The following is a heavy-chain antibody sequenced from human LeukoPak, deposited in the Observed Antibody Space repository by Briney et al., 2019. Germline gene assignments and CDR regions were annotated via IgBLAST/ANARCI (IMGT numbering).Heavy chain of an antibody. CDR3: AREWAPAGYYGMDV. CDR2: ISSSGSTI. J-gene: IGHJ6*02. V-gene: IGHV3-48*03. CDR1: GFTFSSYE. Sequence: PGGSLRLSCAASGFTFSSYEMNWVRHAPWKGLEWVSYISSSGSTIYYADSVKGRFTISRDNAKNSLYLQMNSLRAEDTAVYYCAREWAPAGYYGMDVWGQGTTVTVSS.